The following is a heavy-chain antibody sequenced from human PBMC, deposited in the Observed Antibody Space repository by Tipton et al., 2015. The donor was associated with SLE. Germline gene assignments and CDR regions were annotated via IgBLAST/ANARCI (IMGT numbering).Heavy chain of an antibody. J-gene: IGHJ5*02. V-gene: IGHV4-38-2*02. Sequence: TLSLTSSVSGDSINNDYSWGWIRQPPGKGLEWIGTIYNPGSTYYNPSLKSRATISVDTSKNQFSLNLSSMSAADTAVYYCVREPLLYDDYGGGFDPWGQGTLVTVSS. D-gene: IGHD4-23*01. CDR2: IYNPGST. CDR3: VREPLLYDDYGGGFDP. CDR1: GDSINNDYS.